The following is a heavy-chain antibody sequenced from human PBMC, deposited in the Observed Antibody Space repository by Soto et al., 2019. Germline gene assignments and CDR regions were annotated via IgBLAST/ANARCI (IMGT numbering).Heavy chain of an antibody. CDR2: VHYSGNT. J-gene: IGHJ5*02. Sequence: ETLSLTCTVSGYPISSGYHWAWIRQPPGKGLEWLGSVHYSGNTYYNPSLKSRLTISVDKSKNQFSLNLSSVTAADTAVYYCARQDRVVAEGRWFDPWGQGTLVTVSS. V-gene: IGHV4-38-2*02. CDR3: ARQDRVVAEGRWFDP. CDR1: GYPISSGYH. D-gene: IGHD2-15*01.